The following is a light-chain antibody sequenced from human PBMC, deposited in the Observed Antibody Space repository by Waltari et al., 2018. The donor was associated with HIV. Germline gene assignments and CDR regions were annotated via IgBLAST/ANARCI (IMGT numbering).Light chain of an antibody. Sequence: SYELTQPPSVSVSPGQTARITGSGDTLSRKYTPWYQQKPGQAPILVIFKDSERPSGIPERFSGSISGTTVTLTISEVQTEDEADYYCQSADHSDSCVFGTGTTLTVL. CDR1: TLSRKY. J-gene: IGLJ1*01. CDR2: KDS. CDR3: QSADHSDSCV. V-gene: IGLV3-25*03.